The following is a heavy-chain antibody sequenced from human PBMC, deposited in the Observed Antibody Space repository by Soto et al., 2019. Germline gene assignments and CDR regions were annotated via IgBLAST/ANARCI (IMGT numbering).Heavy chain of an antibody. V-gene: IGHV3-23*01. Sequence: GGSLRLSCAASGFTFSSYALIWVRQAPGKGLEWVSSITGSGASTYSADSVKGRFTISRDNSKNTVYLQMNSLRAEDTTFYYCARPSSVVAPLYYFDSWGQGTLVTVSS. CDR1: GFTFSSYA. J-gene: IGHJ4*02. CDR3: ARPSSVVAPLYYFDS. CDR2: ITGSGAST. D-gene: IGHD2-21*01.